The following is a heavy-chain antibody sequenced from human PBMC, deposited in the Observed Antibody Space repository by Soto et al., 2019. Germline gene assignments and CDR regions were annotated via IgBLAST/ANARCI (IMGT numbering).Heavy chain of an antibody. Sequence: EVLLLESGGGLIQPGGSLRLSCAASGFTLASYAVTWVRQAPGRGLEWVSAISGGGGSSYYADSVKGRFTISRDNSKNTVYLQMNTLSGDDTALYYCARNGNDVLYYFDYWGQGTLVTVSS. V-gene: IGHV3-23*01. CDR1: GFTLASYA. CDR3: ARNGNDVLYYFDY. CDR2: ISGGGGSS. J-gene: IGHJ4*02. D-gene: IGHD1-1*01.